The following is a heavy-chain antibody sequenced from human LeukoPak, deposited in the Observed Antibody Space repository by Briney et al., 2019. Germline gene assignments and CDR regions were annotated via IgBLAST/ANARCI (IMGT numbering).Heavy chain of an antibody. CDR3: ARQREYCTNGVCPNWFDP. D-gene: IGHD2-8*01. J-gene: IGHJ5*02. Sequence: GGSLRLSCAASGFTVSSNYMSWVRQAPGKGLEWVSVIYSGGSTYYADSVKGRFTISRDNAKNSLYLQMNSLRAEDTAVYYCARQREYCTNGVCPNWFDPWGQGTLVTVSS. V-gene: IGHV3-66*04. CDR1: GFTVSSNY. CDR2: IYSGGST.